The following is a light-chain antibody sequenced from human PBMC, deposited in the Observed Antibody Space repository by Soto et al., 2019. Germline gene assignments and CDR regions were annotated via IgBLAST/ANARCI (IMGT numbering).Light chain of an antibody. CDR1: SSDVGGYNY. CDR2: DVS. Sequence: QSALTQPASVSGSPGQSITISCTGTSSDVGGYNYVSWYQQHPGKVPKLMIYDVSSRPSGVSNRFSGSKSGNTASLTISGLQAEDEADYYCSSYTSSSTLVFGTGTNSPS. J-gene: IGLJ1*01. V-gene: IGLV2-14*01. CDR3: SSYTSSSTLV.